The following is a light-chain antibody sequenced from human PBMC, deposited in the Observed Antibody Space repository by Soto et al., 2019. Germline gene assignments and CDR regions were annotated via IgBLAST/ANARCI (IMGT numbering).Light chain of an antibody. CDR3: QSYDSSLSGPV. CDR2: GNS. Sequence: QAVVRQPPSVSGAPGQRVTIACTGSSSNIGAGYDVHWYQQLPGTAPKLLIYGNSNRPSGVPDRFSGSKSGTSASLAITGLQAEDEADYYCQSYDSSLSGPVFGGGTKLTVL. V-gene: IGLV1-40*01. CDR1: SSNIGAGYD. J-gene: IGLJ2*01.